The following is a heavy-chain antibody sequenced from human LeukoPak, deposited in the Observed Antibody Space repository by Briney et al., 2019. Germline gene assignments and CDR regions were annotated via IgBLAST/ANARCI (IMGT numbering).Heavy chain of an antibody. J-gene: IGHJ4*02. V-gene: IGHV1-8*03. CDR2: MNPNSGNT. D-gene: IGHD2-2*01. Sequence: ASVKVSCKASGYTFTSYDINWVRQATGQGLEWMGWMNPNSGNTGYAQKFQGRVTITRNTSISTAYMELSSLRSEDTAVYYCARGLICSSTSCYLPPDYWGQGTLVTVSP. CDR3: ARGLICSSTSCYLPPDY. CDR1: GYTFTSYD.